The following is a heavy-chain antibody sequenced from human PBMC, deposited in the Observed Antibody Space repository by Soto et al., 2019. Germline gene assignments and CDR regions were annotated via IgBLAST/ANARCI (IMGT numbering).Heavy chain of an antibody. J-gene: IGHJ6*02. CDR1: GGSFSGYY. CDR2: INHSGST. Sequence: SETLSLTCAVYGGSFSGYYWSWIRQPPGKGLEWIGEINHSGSTNYSPSLKSRVTISVDTSKNQFSLKLSPVTAADTAVYYCARGILELRYYYGMDVWGQGTTVTVSS. D-gene: IGHD1-7*01. V-gene: IGHV4-34*01. CDR3: ARGILELRYYYGMDV.